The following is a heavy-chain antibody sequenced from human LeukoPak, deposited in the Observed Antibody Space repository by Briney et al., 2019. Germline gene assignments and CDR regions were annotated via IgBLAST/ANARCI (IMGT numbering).Heavy chain of an antibody. CDR3: VKPFHGCTSPTCWLFDY. V-gene: IGHV3-64D*09. CDR1: GFTFSIYA. D-gene: IGHD2-2*01. J-gene: IGHJ4*02. CDR2: ISSDGGTT. Sequence: GGSLRLSCSHSGFTFSIYAIHWVRQAPGKGLEYVSTISSDGGTTYYADSLKGRFTISRDNSKNTLYLQMSGLRPEDTAVYYCVKPFHGCTSPTCWLFDYWGQGTLVTVSS.